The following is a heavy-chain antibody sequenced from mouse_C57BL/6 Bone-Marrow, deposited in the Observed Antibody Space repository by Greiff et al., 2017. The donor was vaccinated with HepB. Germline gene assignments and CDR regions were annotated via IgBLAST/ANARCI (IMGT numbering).Heavy chain of an antibody. J-gene: IGHJ2*01. CDR1: GYTFTSYT. CDR3: ARDRWYYFDY. V-gene: IGHV1-4*01. CDR2: INPSSGYT. Sequence: QVHVKQSGAELARPGASVKMSCKASGYTFTSYTMHWVKQRPGQGLEWIGYINPSSGYTKYNQKFKDKATLTADKSSSTAYMQLSSLTSEDSAVYYCARDRWYYFDYWGQGTTLTVSS. D-gene: IGHD1-1*02.